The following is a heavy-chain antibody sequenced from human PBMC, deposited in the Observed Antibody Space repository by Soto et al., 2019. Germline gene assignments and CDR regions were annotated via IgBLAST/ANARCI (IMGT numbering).Heavy chain of an antibody. V-gene: IGHV3-23*01. Sequence: PGGSLRLSCAASGFTFSSYAMSWVRQAPGKGLEWVSAISGSGGSTYYADSVKGRFTISRDNSKNTLYLQMNSLRAGDTAVYYCAKDSKYYYDSSGYYHSWGQGTLVTVSS. D-gene: IGHD3-22*01. CDR2: ISGSGGST. J-gene: IGHJ4*02. CDR3: AKDSKYYYDSSGYYHS. CDR1: GFTFSSYA.